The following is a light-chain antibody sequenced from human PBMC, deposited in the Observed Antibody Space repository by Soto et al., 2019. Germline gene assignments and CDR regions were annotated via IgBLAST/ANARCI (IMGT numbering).Light chain of an antibody. CDR3: QQANNFPPT. Sequence: DIQVTQSPSSVSASVGDRVTITCRASQGIGSWLAWYQQQPGKAPRLLIYAASTLQSGVPSRFSGSGSGTDFALTISSLQPEGFATYYCQQANNFPPTFGQGTKVDVK. CDR2: AAS. CDR1: QGIGSW. J-gene: IGKJ1*01. V-gene: IGKV1-12*01.